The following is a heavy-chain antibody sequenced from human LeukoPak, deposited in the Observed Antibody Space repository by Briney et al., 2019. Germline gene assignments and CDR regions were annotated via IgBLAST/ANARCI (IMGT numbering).Heavy chain of an antibody. V-gene: IGHV3-23*01. CDR3: AKDEGPYSYGYLDY. D-gene: IGHD5-18*01. Sequence: GGSLRLSCAASGFTFSSHGMSWVRQAPGKGLEWVSTISGSGGSTYYADSVKGRFTISRDNSKNTLYLQMNSLRAEDTAVYYCAKDEGPYSYGYLDYWGQGTLVTVSS. J-gene: IGHJ4*02. CDR2: ISGSGGST. CDR1: GFTFSSHG.